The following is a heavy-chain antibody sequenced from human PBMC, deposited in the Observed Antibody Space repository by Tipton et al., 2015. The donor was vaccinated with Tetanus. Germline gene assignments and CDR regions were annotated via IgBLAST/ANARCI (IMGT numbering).Heavy chain of an antibody. CDR1: GFTFSNYG. V-gene: IGHV3-23*01. CDR3: AKRLSNVRMTRGAFDI. CDR2: VDYSGAST. D-gene: IGHD2/OR15-2a*01. Sequence: GSLRLSCAGSGFTFSNYGMSWVRQASGKGLEWVSDVDYSGASTFYADSVKGRFTISKDNSKSTLYLQVNSLRAEDTAVYYCAKRLSNVRMTRGAFDIWGQGAMVTVSS. J-gene: IGHJ3*02.